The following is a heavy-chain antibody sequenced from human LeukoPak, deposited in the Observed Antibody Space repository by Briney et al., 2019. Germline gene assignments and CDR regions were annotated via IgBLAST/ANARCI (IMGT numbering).Heavy chain of an antibody. CDR1: GFTFSSYA. CDR3: ARTSGSYLTGAFDI. Sequence: GGSLRLSCAASGFTFSSYAMSWVRQAPGKGLEWVAVISYDGSNKYYADSVKGRFTISRDNSKNTLYLQMNSLRAEDTAVYYCARTSGSYLTGAFDIWGQGTMVTVSS. J-gene: IGHJ3*02. V-gene: IGHV3-30*03. CDR2: ISYDGSNK. D-gene: IGHD1-26*01.